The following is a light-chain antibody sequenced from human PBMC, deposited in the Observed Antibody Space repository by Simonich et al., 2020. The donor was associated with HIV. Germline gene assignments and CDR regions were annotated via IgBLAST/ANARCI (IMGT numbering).Light chain of an antibody. CDR2: WAS. J-gene: IGKJ3*01. V-gene: IGKV4-1*01. Sequence: DIVMTQSPDSLAVSLGERAIITCKSSQSVLDISNNKNHLAWYQQKPRQPPKLFIYWASTRESGVPDRISGSGSGTYFTLTISRLQPEDFATYYCQQFNNYQFTFGPGTKVDIK. CDR1: QSVLDISNNKNH. CDR3: QQFNNYQFT.